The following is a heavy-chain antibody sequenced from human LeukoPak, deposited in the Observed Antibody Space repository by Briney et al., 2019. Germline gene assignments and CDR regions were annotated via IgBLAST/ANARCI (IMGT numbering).Heavy chain of an antibody. Sequence: PSETLSLTCTVSGGFISSYYWSWIRQPPGKGLEWIGYIYYSGSTNYNPSLKSRVTISVDTSKNQFSLKLSSVTAADTAVYYCARGAIFGVVIPYYFDYWGQGTLVAVSS. J-gene: IGHJ4*02. CDR2: IYYSGST. V-gene: IGHV4-59*01. D-gene: IGHD3-3*01. CDR3: ARGAIFGVVIPYYFDY. CDR1: GGFISSYY.